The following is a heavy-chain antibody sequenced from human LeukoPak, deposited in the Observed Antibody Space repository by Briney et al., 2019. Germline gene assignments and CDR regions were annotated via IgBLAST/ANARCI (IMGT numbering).Heavy chain of an antibody. J-gene: IGHJ5*02. D-gene: IGHD2-2*01. CDR1: GFTFSSYA. CDR2: ISGSGGST. V-gene: IGHV3-23*01. CDR3: ARTCSSTSCYSTFDP. Sequence: GGSLRLSCAASGFTFSSYAMSWVRQAPGKGLEWVSAISGSGGSTYYADSVKGRFTISRDNSKNTLYLQMNSLRAEDTAVYYCARTCSSTSCYSTFDPWGQGTLVTVSS.